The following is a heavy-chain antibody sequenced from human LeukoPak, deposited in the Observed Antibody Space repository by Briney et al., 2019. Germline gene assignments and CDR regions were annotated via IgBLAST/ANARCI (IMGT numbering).Heavy chain of an antibody. CDR3: ARVMAVNPDWFDP. CDR1: GASISSESYY. CDR2: IYNTGST. Sequence: PSETLSLTCTVSGASISSESYYWIWIRQPAGKGLEWIGRIYNTGSTKYNPSLKSRVTISIDTSKNQFSLKLNSVTAADTAVYYCARVMAVNPDWFDPWGQGTLVTVSS. V-gene: IGHV4-61*02. J-gene: IGHJ5*02. D-gene: IGHD5-24*01.